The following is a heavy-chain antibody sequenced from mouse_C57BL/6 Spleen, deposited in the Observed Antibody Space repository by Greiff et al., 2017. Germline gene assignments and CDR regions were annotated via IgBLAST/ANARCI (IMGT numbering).Heavy chain of an antibody. CDR3: ARESYGYFDY. CDR2: INYDGSST. D-gene: IGHD1-1*02. CDR1: GFTFSDYY. Sequence: EVMLVESEGGLVQPGSSMKLSCTASGFTFSDYYMAWVRQVPEKGLEWVANINYDGSSTYYLDSLKSRFIISRDNAKNILYLQMSSLKSEDTATYYCARESYGYFDYWGQGTTLTVSS. V-gene: IGHV5-16*01. J-gene: IGHJ2*01.